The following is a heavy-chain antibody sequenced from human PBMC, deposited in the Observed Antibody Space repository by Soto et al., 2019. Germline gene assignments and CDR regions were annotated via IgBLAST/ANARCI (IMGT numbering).Heavy chain of an antibody. D-gene: IGHD2-21*02. J-gene: IGHJ5*02. Sequence: EVQLLQSGGGLVQPGGSLRLSCAASGFTFSNYVMTWVRQAPGKGLEWVSGISGSGGSTYYADSVKGRFTISRDNSKNTLHLQMNSLRAEDTAVYYCAQARGDPSDWFDPWGQGTLVTVSS. CDR3: AQARGDPSDWFDP. CDR1: GFTFSNYV. V-gene: IGHV3-23*01. CDR2: ISGSGGST.